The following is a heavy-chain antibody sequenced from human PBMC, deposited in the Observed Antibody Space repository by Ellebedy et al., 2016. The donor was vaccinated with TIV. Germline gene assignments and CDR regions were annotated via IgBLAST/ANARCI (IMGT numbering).Heavy chain of an antibody. CDR2: IQENGDKR. D-gene: IGHD5-24*01. Sequence: GGSLRLSCAASGFTLSDYWVTWVRQTPGRGLEWVANIQENGDKRHYLDSVRGRVTISSDNAENSAFLQMNYLRGEDTAIYYCVTDADPGDGQIGWFDALDLWGQGTVVAVSA. CDR1: GFTLSDYW. CDR3: VTDADPGDGQIGWFDALDL. J-gene: IGHJ3*01. V-gene: IGHV3-7*03.